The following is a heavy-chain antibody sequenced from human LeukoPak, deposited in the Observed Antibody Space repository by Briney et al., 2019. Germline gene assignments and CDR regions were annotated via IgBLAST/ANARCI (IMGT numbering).Heavy chain of an antibody. CDR3: ARGFGVVGTFDY. Sequence: ASVKVSCKASGYTFTSYAMHWVRQAPGQRLEWMGWINAGNGNTKYSQKFQGRVTITRDTSASTAHMELSSLRSEDTAVYYCARGFGVVGTFDYWGQGTLVTVSS. CDR2: INAGNGNT. D-gene: IGHD3-16*01. CDR1: GYTFTSYA. V-gene: IGHV1-3*01. J-gene: IGHJ4*02.